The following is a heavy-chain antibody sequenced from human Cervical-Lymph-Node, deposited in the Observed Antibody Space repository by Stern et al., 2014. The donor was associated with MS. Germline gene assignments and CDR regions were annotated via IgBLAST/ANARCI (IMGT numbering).Heavy chain of an antibody. J-gene: IGHJ3*02. CDR2: ISADKDNT. V-gene: IGHV1-18*01. CDR3: ARGLLGSENAFDI. D-gene: IGHD2-15*01. Sequence: VQLVESGAEVKKPGASVKVSCQASGYTFTSYGIRWVRQAPGQGLEWMGVISADKDNTNYAEKLQGRVTMTTDTSTSTAYRELRSLRSDDTAVYYCARGLLGSENAFDIWGQGTMVTVSS. CDR1: GYTFTSYG.